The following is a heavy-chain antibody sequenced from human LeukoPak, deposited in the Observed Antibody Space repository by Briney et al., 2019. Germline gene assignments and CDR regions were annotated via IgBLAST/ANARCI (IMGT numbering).Heavy chain of an antibody. D-gene: IGHD6-13*01. V-gene: IGHV3-23*01. CDR2: LSGSGIST. J-gene: IGHJ4*02. CDR3: ANGGYTSSWTLDY. Sequence: GGSLRLSCAASGFTFSNYAMSWVRQAPGKGLEWVSALSGSGISTYYADSVKGRFTISGDNSKNTMYLQMNSLRAEDTAVYYCANGGYTSSWTLDYWGQGTLVTVTS. CDR1: GFTFSNYA.